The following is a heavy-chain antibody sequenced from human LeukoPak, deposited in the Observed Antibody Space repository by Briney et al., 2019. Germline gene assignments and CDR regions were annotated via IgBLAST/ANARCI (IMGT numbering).Heavy chain of an antibody. Sequence: PGGPLRLSCAASGFTFSSYSMNWVRQAPGKGLEWVSIIYSGGSTFYADSVKGRFTISRDNSKNTLYLQMNSLRAEDTAVYYCARGGSYLSAFDIWGQGTMVTVSS. V-gene: IGHV3-53*01. J-gene: IGHJ3*02. CDR1: GFTFSSYS. D-gene: IGHD1-26*01. CDR2: IYSGGST. CDR3: ARGGSYLSAFDI.